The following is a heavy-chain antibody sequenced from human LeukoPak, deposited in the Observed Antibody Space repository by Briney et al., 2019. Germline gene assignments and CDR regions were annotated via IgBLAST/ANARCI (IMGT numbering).Heavy chain of an antibody. CDR1: GFTVSSNY. J-gene: IGHJ4*02. CDR2: IYSGGST. Sequence: GGSLSLSCAASGFTVSSNYRSWVRQPPGKGLEWVSVIYSGGSTYYADSVKGRFTISRDNSKNTLYLQMNRLRAEDTAVYYCARGSYGDSFDYWGQGTLVTVSS. D-gene: IGHD4-17*01. CDR3: ARGSYGDSFDY. V-gene: IGHV3-53*01.